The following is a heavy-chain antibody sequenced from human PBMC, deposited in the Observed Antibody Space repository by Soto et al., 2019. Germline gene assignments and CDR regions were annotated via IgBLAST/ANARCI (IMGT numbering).Heavy chain of an antibody. CDR2: IDPSDSQT. J-gene: IGHJ4*02. D-gene: IGHD3-22*01. CDR3: AIQIYDSDTGPNFQYYFDS. Sequence: PGESLKISCKGSGYSFAGYWITWVRQKPGKGLEWMGRIDPSDSQTYYSPSFRGHVTISVTKSITTVFLQWSSLRASDTTMYYCAIQIYDSDTGPNFQYYFDSWGQGTLVTVSS. V-gene: IGHV5-10-1*01. CDR1: GYSFAGYW.